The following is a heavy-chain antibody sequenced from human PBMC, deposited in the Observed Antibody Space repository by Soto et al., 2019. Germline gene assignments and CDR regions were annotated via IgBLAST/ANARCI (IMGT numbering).Heavy chain of an antibody. J-gene: IGHJ4*02. V-gene: IGHV1-69*13. CDR3: AIEVRRSNQFDH. Sequence: SVKVSCKASGGTFSSYAISWVRQAPGQGLEWMGGIIPIFGTANYAQKLQGRVTITADESTSTAYLELSSLRSEDTAVYYCAIEVRRSNQFDHWGQGTMVTVSS. D-gene: IGHD3-10*01. CDR2: IIPIFGTA. CDR1: GGTFSSYA.